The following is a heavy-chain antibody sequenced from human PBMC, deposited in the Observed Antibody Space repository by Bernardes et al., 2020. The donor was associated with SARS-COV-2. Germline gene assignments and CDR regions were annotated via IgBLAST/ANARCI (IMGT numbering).Heavy chain of an antibody. CDR2: VSGSGGST. Sequence: GGSLRLSCAASGFTFSTHGMSWVRQAPGKALEWVSSVSGSGGSTYAADSVKGRFTISRDNSKNTLYLQMNSLRVEDTAVYYCAKDLRSDWSLYYYHGMDVWGQGTTVTVSS. CDR1: GFTFSTHG. D-gene: IGHD3-9*01. J-gene: IGHJ6*02. V-gene: IGHV3-23*01. CDR3: AKDLRSDWSLYYYHGMDV.